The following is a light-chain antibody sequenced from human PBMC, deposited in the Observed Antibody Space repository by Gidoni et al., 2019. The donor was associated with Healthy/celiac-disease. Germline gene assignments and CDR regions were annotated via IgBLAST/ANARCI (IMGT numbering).Light chain of an antibody. V-gene: IGKV2-28*01. CDR2: LGS. CDR3: MQALQTQYT. Sequence: DMVMTQCPLSLPVTPGEPASISCRSSQSLLHSNGYNYLDWYLQKPGQSPQLLIYLGSNRASGVPDRFSGSGSGTDFTLKISRVEAEDVGVYYCMQALQTQYTFGQGTKLEIK. J-gene: IGKJ2*01. CDR1: QSLLHSNGYNY.